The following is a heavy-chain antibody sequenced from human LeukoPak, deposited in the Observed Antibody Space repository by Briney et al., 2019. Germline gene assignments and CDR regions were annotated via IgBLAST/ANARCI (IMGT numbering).Heavy chain of an antibody. V-gene: IGHV3-15*01. D-gene: IGHD3-10*01. CDR3: TTDSHSLWQF. CDR2: IKTKTDGGTT. CDR1: GFIFSDYS. J-gene: IGHJ4*02. Sequence: GGSLRLSCAASGFIFSDYSMSWVRQAPGKGLEWVGRIKTKTDGGTTDYAAPVKGRFTISRDDSKNTLSLQMNSLKTEDTAVYYCTTDSHSLWQFWGQGTLVTVSS.